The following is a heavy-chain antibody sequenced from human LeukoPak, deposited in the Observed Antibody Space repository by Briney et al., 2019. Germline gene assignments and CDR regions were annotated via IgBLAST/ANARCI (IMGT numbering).Heavy chain of an antibody. V-gene: IGHV3-23*01. CDR1: GFTFSSYA. D-gene: IGHD6-13*01. J-gene: IGHJ3*02. CDR3: ARVRYSSSWCDAFDI. CDR2: ISGSGGST. Sequence: GGSLRLSCAASGFTFSSYAMSWVRQAPGKGLEWVSAISGSGGSTYYADSVKGRFTISRDNSKNTLYLQMNSLRAEDTAVYYCARVRYSSSWCDAFDIWGQGTMVTVSS.